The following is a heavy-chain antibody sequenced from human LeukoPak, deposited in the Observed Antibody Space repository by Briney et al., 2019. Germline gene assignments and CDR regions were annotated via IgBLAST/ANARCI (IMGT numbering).Heavy chain of an antibody. J-gene: IGHJ4*02. V-gene: IGHV3-48*03. Sequence: GGSLRLSCAASGFTFSSYEMNWVRQAPGKGLEWVSYISSSGSTIYYADSVKGRFTISRDNAKNSLYLQMNSLRVEDTAVYYCARRVGSSESSYYFDYWGQGTLVTVSS. CDR1: GFTFSSYE. D-gene: IGHD6-13*01. CDR3: ARRVGSSESSYYFDY. CDR2: ISSSGSTI.